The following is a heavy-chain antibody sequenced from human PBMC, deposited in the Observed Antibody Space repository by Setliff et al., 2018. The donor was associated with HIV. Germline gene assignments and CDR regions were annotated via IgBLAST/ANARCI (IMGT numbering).Heavy chain of an antibody. CDR2: INAANGNT. CDR3: ARDIGSVWHNWFDP. V-gene: IGHV1-3*01. J-gene: IGHJ5*02. Sequence: ASVKVSCKASGYTFTTYAMHWVRQAPGQRLEWMGWINAANGNTKYSQKFQGRVTISRDTSASTVYMELNSLRSEDTAIYYCARDIGSVWHNWFDPWGQGTLVTVSS. D-gene: IGHD6-19*01. CDR1: GYTFTTYA.